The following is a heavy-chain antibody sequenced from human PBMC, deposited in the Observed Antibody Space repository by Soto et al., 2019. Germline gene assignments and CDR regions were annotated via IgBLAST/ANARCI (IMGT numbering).Heavy chain of an antibody. Sequence: QVQLVQSGAEVKKPGASVKVSCKASGYTFTSYAMHWVRQAPGQRLEWMGWINAGNGNTKYSQKFQGRVTITRDTSARTAYMELSSLRSEDTAVYYCARAGYCSSTSCSDAFDIWGQGTMVTVSS. J-gene: IGHJ3*02. CDR2: INAGNGNT. CDR1: GYTFTSYA. CDR3: ARAGYCSSTSCSDAFDI. V-gene: IGHV1-3*01. D-gene: IGHD2-2*01.